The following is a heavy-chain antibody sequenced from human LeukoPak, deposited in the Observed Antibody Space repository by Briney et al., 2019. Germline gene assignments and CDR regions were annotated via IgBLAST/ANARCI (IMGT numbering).Heavy chain of an antibody. D-gene: IGHD5-18*01. CDR3: ARTTEGGYTYGYFYYYYMDV. J-gene: IGHJ6*03. CDR1: GGSFRGYY. V-gene: IGHV4-34*01. CDR2: INHSGST. Sequence: SETLSLTCAVYGGSFRGYYWSWIRQPPGKGLERIGEINHSGSTYYNPSLKSRVTISVDTSKNQFSLKLTSVTAADTAVYYCARTTEGGYTYGYFYYYYMDVWGKGTTVTISS.